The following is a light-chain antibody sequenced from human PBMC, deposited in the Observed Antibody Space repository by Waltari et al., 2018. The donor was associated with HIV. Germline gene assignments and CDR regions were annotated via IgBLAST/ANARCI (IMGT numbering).Light chain of an antibody. Sequence: QSVLTQPPSVSGTPGQRVTISCSGGSSNIGDNAVSWYQQFPGTAHKLLIYSNNQRPSGVPDRFSGSKSGTSASLAISGLQSEDEADYYCATLDDSLNGPVFGGGTKVTVL. V-gene: IGLV1-44*01. CDR1: SSNIGDNA. CDR3: ATLDDSLNGPV. J-gene: IGLJ2*01. CDR2: SNN.